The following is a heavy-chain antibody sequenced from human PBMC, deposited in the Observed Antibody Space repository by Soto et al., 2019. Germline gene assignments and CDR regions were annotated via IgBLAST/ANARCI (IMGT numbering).Heavy chain of an antibody. CDR3: AREWGGTNQICD. D-gene: IGHD1-26*01. CDR1: GYTFTNYG. J-gene: IGHJ4*02. Sequence: SVNLSCKASGYTFTNYGFNWVRQAPGQGLEWMGWISAYNGHTKYSQIFQGRVTMTTDTSTSTAYMELRSLTSDDTAVYYCAREWGGTNQICDCGQITLITVPS. V-gene: IGHV1-18*01. CDR2: ISAYNGHT.